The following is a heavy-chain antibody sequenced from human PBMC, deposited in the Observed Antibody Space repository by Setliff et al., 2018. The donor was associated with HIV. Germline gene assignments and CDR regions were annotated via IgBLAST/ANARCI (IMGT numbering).Heavy chain of an antibody. V-gene: IGHV3-48*04. CDR3: ASSGYNYGGYYMDV. Sequence: PGGSLRLSCAASGFIFSSYSMNWVRQAPGKGLEWVSHIYPDSNNIDYTDSVKGRFTISRDNGKNSLYLQMNSLRAEDTAVYYCASSGYNYGGYYMDVWGKGTTVTVSS. CDR1: GFIFSSYS. CDR2: IYPDSNNI. D-gene: IGHD5-18*01. J-gene: IGHJ6*03.